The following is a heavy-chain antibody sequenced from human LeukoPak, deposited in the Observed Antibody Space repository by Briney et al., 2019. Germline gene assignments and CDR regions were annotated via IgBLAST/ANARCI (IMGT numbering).Heavy chain of an antibody. CDR1: GGSISDNDYS. J-gene: IGHJ4*02. CDR3: ARRYYFVSGSYYPFDF. V-gene: IGHV4-39*01. D-gene: IGHD3-10*01. Sequence: PSETLSHTCNLPGGSISDNDYSWDWIRQPPGKCLEWLGCIHYSGTTYSNLSVKSRMCISVDTSKSQFSLKLRSVTAADTAVYYCARRYYFVSGSYYPFDFWGQGTLVTVSS. CDR2: IHYSGTT.